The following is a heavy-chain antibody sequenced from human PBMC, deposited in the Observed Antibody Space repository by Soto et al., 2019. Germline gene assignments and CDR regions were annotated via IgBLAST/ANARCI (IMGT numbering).Heavy chain of an antibody. CDR3: ARALVNGTYEAFDI. Sequence: PGESLKISCKGSGYNFNRYWIGWVRQMPGKGLEWVGVIYPGDSVTRYSPSLQGQVTISADKSRSAAYLQWSSLQASDTATYYCARALVNGTYEAFDIWGQGIMVRVSS. V-gene: IGHV5-51*01. D-gene: IGHD6-13*01. CDR2: IYPGDSVT. J-gene: IGHJ3*02. CDR1: GYNFNRYW.